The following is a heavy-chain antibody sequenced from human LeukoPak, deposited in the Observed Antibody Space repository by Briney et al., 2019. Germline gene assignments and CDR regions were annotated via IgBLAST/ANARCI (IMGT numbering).Heavy chain of an antibody. Sequence: SETLSLTCAVYGGSFSGYYWSWIRQPPGKGLEWNGEINHSGSTNYNPSLKSRVTISVGTSKNQFSLKLSSVTAADTAVYYCARGPYCGGDCYSHLDYLGQGTLVTVSS. CDR1: GGSFSGYY. D-gene: IGHD2-21*02. J-gene: IGHJ4*02. V-gene: IGHV4-34*01. CDR3: ARGPYCGGDCYSHLDY. CDR2: INHSGST.